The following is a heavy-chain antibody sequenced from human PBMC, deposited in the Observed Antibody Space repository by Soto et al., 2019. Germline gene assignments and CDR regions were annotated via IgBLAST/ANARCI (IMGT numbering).Heavy chain of an antibody. Sequence: GGSLRLSCAASGFTFSSRAMGWVRQAPGMGPEWVSGISGSGGSTYYADSVKGRFTISRDNSKNTLYLQMNSLRAEDTAVYYCVIPSGGCGSDICYAALFDYWGQGALVTVSS. CDR2: ISGSGGST. D-gene: IGHD2-2*01. V-gene: IGHV3-23*01. J-gene: IGHJ4*02. CDR1: GFTFSSRA. CDR3: VIPSGGCGSDICYAALFDY.